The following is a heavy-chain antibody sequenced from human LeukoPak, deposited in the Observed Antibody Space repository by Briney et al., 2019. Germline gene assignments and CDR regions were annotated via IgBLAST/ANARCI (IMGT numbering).Heavy chain of an antibody. Sequence: SQTLSLTCAISGDSVSSNNAAWNWIRQSPSRGLEWLGRTYHRSNWYNDYAVSVKSRITINADTSKNEFSLQLNSVTPEDTAVYYCARYRDYGDYIPGDASDIWGQGTMVTVSS. CDR3: ARYRDYGDYIPGDASDI. CDR1: GDSVSSNNAA. J-gene: IGHJ3*02. D-gene: IGHD4-17*01. V-gene: IGHV6-1*01. CDR2: TYHRSNWYN.